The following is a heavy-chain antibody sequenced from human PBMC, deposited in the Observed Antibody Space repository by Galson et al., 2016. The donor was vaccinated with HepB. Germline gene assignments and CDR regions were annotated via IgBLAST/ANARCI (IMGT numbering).Heavy chain of an antibody. V-gene: IGHV1-69*13. CDR1: GGTFSSHT. J-gene: IGHJ3*01. Sequence: SVKVSCKASGGTFSSHTISWVRQAPGQGLEWMGGIIPISVTTKYAQKIQGRVTISADESTTTAYMELSSLRSEDTAVYYCARVGGYGWGSYRSPRAFGVWGQGTMVTVSS. CDR3: ARVGGYGWGSYRSPRAFGV. D-gene: IGHD3-16*02. CDR2: IIPISVTT.